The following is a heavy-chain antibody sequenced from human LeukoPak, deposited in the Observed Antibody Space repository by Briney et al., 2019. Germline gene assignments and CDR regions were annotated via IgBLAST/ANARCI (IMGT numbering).Heavy chain of an antibody. J-gene: IGHJ4*02. CDR1: GGSISSGNYY. V-gene: IGHV4-30-2*01. CDR3: ARAIIYYYGSYYFDY. CDR2: IYHSGST. D-gene: IGHD3-22*01. Sequence: SETLSLTCAVSGGSISSGNYYWSWIRQPPGKGLEWIGYIYHSGSTYYNPSLKSRVTISVDRSKNQFSLKLSSVTAADTAVYYCARAIIYYYGSYYFDYWGQGTLVTVSS.